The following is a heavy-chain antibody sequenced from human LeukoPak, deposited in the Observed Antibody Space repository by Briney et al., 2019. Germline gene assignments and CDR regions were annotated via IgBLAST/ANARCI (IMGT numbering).Heavy chain of an antibody. CDR3: ARDIAPSGSWWFDT. V-gene: IGHV1-2*02. CDR1: GYTFNDYF. Sequence: GASVTVSCKSSGYTFNDYFIHWLRQAPGQGLEGMGWGNPNGGETNYPQEFQGRVTMTTDTSISTADMELRWLTSDDTAMYYCARDIAPSGSWWFDTWGQGTPVTVSS. D-gene: IGHD6-13*01. CDR2: GNPNGGET. J-gene: IGHJ5*02.